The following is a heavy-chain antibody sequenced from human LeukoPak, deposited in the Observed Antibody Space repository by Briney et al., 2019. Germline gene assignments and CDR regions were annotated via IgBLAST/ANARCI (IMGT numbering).Heavy chain of an antibody. D-gene: IGHD6-13*01. CDR2: INPSGSSA. V-gene: IGHV1-46*01. J-gene: IGHJ4*02. CDR1: GYSFTSYY. Sequence: ASVKVSCKASGYSFTSYYMHWVRQAPGQGLEWMGFINPSGSSAAYAQKFQGRLTMTRDMFTSTDYMELTSLTSDDTAVYYCASGLEANIAAANWGQGTLVTVSS. CDR3: ASGLEANIAAAN.